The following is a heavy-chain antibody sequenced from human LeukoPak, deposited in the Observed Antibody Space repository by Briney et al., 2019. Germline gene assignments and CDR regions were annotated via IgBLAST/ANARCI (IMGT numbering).Heavy chain of an antibody. Sequence: SETLPLSCTVSGGSISSGGYYWSWIRQHPGKGLEWIGYIYYSGSTYYNPSLKSRVTISVDTSKNQFSLKLSSVTAADTAVYYCASANDQGYWFDYWGQGTLVTVSS. D-gene: IGHD1-1*01. V-gene: IGHV4-31*03. J-gene: IGHJ4*02. CDR3: ASANDQGYWFDY. CDR1: GGSISSGGYY. CDR2: IYYSGST.